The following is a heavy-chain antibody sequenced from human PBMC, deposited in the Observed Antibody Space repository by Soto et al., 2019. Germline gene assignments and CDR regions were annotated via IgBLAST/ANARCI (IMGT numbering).Heavy chain of an antibody. CDR2: IYSGGST. J-gene: IGHJ4*02. CDR3: ARGSDSDYDILTGYQAGLFY. CDR1: GFTVSSNY. Sequence: GGSLRLSCAASGFTVSSNYMSWVRQAPGKGLEWVSVIYSGGSTYYADSVKGRFTISRDNSKNTLYLQMNSLRAEDTAVYYCARGSDSDYDILTGYQAGLFYWGQGTLVTVSS. V-gene: IGHV3-66*01. D-gene: IGHD3-9*01.